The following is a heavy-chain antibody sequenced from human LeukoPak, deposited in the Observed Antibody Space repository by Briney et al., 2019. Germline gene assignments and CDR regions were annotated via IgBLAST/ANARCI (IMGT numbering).Heavy chain of an antibody. D-gene: IGHD3-10*01. V-gene: IGHV4-39*07. CDR1: GGSISGSSYY. J-gene: IGHJ1*01. Sequence: SETLSLTCTVSGGSISGSSYYWGWIRQPPGKGLEWIGSIYYSGSTYYNPSLKSRVTISVDTSKNQFSLKLSSVTAADTAVYYCARGEYYYGSGSYFQHWGQGTLVTVSS. CDR3: ARGEYYYGSGSYFQH. CDR2: IYYSGST.